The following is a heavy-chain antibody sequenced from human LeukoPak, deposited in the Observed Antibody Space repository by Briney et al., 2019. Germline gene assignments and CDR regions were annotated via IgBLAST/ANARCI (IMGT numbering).Heavy chain of an antibody. V-gene: IGHV4-34*01. CDR1: GGSFSGYY. CDR2: INHSGST. Sequence: SETLSLTCAVYGGSFSGYYWSWIRQPPGKGLEWIGEINHSGSTNYNPSLKSRVTISVDTSKNQFSLKLGSVTAADTAVYYCARTSRIQLWLRYYFDYWGQGTLVTVSS. J-gene: IGHJ4*02. CDR3: ARTSRIQLWLRYYFDY. D-gene: IGHD5-18*01.